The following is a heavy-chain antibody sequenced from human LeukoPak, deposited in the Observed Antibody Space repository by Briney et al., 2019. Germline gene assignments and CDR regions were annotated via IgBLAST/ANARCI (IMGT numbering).Heavy chain of an antibody. CDR2: ISGSGGST. CDR1: GFTFSSYA. CDR3: ARGGYCSSTSCYGSYDY. Sequence: GGSLRLSCAASGFTFSSYAMSWVRQAPGKGLEWVSAISGSGGSTYYADSVKGRFTISRDNSKNTLYLQMNSPRAEDTAVYYCARGGYCSSTSCYGSYDYWGQGTLVTVSS. V-gene: IGHV3-23*01. J-gene: IGHJ4*02. D-gene: IGHD2-2*01.